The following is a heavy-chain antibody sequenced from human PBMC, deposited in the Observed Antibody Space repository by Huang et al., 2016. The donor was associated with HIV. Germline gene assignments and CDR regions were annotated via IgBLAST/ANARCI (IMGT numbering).Heavy chain of an antibody. CDR3: ARLPGSITMIRGVITDPY. CDR1: GGSIRSDNYD. Sequence: QLQLQESGPGLVKPSETLSLTCTVSGGSIRSDNYDWGWIRQPPGKGLEWFGSIYYIGGTYTNPALKSRVTITVDTSKNQFSLKMRSGTAADTAVYYCARLPGSITMIRGVITDPYWGQGTLVTVSS. D-gene: IGHD3-10*01. CDR2: IYYIGGT. V-gene: IGHV4-39*01. J-gene: IGHJ4*02.